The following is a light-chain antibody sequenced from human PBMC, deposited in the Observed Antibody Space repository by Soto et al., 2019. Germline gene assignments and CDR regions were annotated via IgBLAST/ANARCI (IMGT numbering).Light chain of an antibody. J-gene: IGLJ1*01. CDR1: SSNIGAGYD. CDR3: QSYDSSLSGFYV. Sequence: QSVLTQPPSVSGAPGQRVTISCTGSSSNIGAGYDVHWYQQLPGTAPKLLIYNNNNRPSGVPDRFSGSKSGTSASLAITGLQADDEADYYCQSYDSSLSGFYVFGTGTKVTVL. V-gene: IGLV1-40*01. CDR2: NNN.